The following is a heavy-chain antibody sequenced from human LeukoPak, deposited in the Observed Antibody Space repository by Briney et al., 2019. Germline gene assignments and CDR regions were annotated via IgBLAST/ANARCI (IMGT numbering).Heavy chain of an antibody. D-gene: IGHD3-3*01. J-gene: IGHJ5*02. CDR2: INPSGGST. Sequence: ASVKVSYKASGYTFTSYYMHWVRQAPGQGLEWMGIINPSGGSTSYAQKFQGRVTMTRDTSTSTVYMELSSLRSEDTAVYYCARGLPVWSGRNWFDPWGQGTLVTVSS. V-gene: IGHV1-46*01. CDR3: ARGLPVWSGRNWFDP. CDR1: GYTFTSYY.